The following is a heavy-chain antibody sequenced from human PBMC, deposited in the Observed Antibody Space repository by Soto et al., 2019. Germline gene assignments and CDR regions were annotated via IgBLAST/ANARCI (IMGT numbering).Heavy chain of an antibody. Sequence: GGSLRLSCAASGFTFDDYGMSWVRQAPGKGLEWVSGINWNGGSTGYADSVKGRFTISRDNAKNSLYLQMNSLRAEDTALYHCARGAALGYCTNGVCAWFDPWGQGTLVTVSS. V-gene: IGHV3-20*01. CDR1: GFTFDDYG. CDR3: ARGAALGYCTNGVCAWFDP. J-gene: IGHJ5*02. D-gene: IGHD2-8*01. CDR2: INWNGGST.